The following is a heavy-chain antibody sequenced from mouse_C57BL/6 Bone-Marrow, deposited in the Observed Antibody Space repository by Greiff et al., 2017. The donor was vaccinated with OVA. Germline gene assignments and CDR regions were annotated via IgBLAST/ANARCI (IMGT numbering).Heavy chain of an antibody. V-gene: IGHV1-75*01. CDR3: ARCTVVASRAMDY. J-gene: IGHJ4*01. CDR1: GYTFTDYY. Sequence: QVQLQQSGPELVKPGASVKISCKASGYTFTDYYINWVKQRPGQGLEWIGWIFPGSGSTYYNEKFKGKATLTVDKSSSTAYMLLSSLTSEDSAVYVCARCTVVASRAMDYWGQGTSVTVSS. CDR2: IFPGSGST. D-gene: IGHD1-1*01.